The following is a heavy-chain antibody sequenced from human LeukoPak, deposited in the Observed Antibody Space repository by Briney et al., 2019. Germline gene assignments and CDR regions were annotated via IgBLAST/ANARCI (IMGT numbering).Heavy chain of an antibody. CDR2: ISSSSTYI. CDR3: ARDPSGYEVDY. V-gene: IGHV3-21*01. J-gene: IGHJ4*02. D-gene: IGHD5-12*01. CDR1: GFTLSSYN. Sequence: GGSLRLSCAASGFTLSSYNMNWVRQAPGKGLEWVSSISSSSTYIYYADSVKGRFTISRDNAKNSLYLQMNSLRAEDTAVYYCARDPSGYEVDYWGQGTLVTVSS.